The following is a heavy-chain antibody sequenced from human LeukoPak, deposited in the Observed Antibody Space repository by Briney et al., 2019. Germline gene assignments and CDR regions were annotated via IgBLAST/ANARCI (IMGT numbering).Heavy chain of an antibody. CDR3: ARDLMVGARSTSRLYYYYGMDV. J-gene: IGHJ6*02. CDR1: GGTFSSYA. D-gene: IGHD1-26*01. CDR2: IIPILGIA. V-gene: IGHV1-69*04. Sequence: ASVKVSCKASGGTFSSYAISWVRQAPGQGLEWMGRIIPILGIANYAQKFQGRVTITADKSTSTAYMELSSLRSEDTAVYYCARDLMVGARSTSRLYYYYGMDVWGQGTTVTVSS.